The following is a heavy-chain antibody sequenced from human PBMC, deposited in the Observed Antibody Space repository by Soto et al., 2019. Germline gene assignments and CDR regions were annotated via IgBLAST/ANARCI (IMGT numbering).Heavy chain of an antibody. D-gene: IGHD2-15*01. Sequence: QVQLVQSGAEVKKPGSSVKVSCKASGGTFSSYAISWVRQAPGQGLEWMGGIIPIFGTANYAQKFQGRVTITADESTSTAYMELSSLRSEDTAVYYCAILGYCSGGSCYALKNYYGMDVWGQGTTVTVSS. CDR3: AILGYCSGGSCYALKNYYGMDV. J-gene: IGHJ6*02. CDR1: GGTFSSYA. CDR2: IIPIFGTA. V-gene: IGHV1-69*01.